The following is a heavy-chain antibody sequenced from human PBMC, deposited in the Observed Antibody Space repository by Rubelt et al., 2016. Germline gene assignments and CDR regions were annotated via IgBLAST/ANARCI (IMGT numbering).Heavy chain of an antibody. D-gene: IGHD2-15*01. V-gene: IGHV4-39*01. CDR1: GGSISSSSSY. J-gene: IGHJ5*02. Sequence: QVQLQQWGAGLLKPSETLSLTCTVSGGSISSSSSYWGWIRQPPGKGLEWIGSIYYSGSTYYSPSLKSRDTISVDTSKNQWSVELVCERAGDATVCYFAWVRSRWDARWWDPLGRGALVSVSS. CDR2: IYYSGST. CDR3: AWVRSRWDARWWDP.